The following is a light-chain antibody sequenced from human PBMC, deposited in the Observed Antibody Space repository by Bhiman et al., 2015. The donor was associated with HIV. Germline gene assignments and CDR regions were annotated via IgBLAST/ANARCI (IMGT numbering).Light chain of an antibody. CDR2: DVS. CDR1: SSDVGDYNF. CDR3: QSQRV. Sequence: QSALTQPASVSGSPGQSITISCTGTSSDVGDYNFVSWYQQHPGKAPKLMIYDVSKWPSGVSNRFSGSKSGNTASLTISALQPEDEADYYCQSQRVFGGGTKLTVL. J-gene: IGLJ3*02. V-gene: IGLV2-14*03.